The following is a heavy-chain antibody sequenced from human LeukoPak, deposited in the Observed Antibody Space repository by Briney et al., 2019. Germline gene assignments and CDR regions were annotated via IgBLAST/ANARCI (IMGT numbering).Heavy chain of an antibody. Sequence: SETLSLTCAVYGGSFSGYYWSWIRQPPGKGLEWIGEINHSGSTNYNPSLKSRVTISVDTSKNQFSLKLSSVTAADTAVYYCARGRRQLYKGLDHWGQGTLVTVSS. V-gene: IGHV4-34*01. CDR3: ARGRRQLYKGLDH. CDR1: GGSFSGYY. D-gene: IGHD6-13*01. CDR2: INHSGST. J-gene: IGHJ4*02.